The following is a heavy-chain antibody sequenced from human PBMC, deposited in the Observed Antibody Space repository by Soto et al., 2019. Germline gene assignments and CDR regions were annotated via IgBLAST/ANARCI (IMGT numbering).Heavy chain of an antibody. Sequence: SGPTLVKPTQTLTLTCTFSGFSLSTSGVGVGWIRQPPGKALEWLALIYWDDDKRYSPSLKSRLTIPKDTSKNQVVLTMTNMDPVDTATYYCAHKRMTTVSSRENWFDPWGQGTLVTVSS. CDR3: AHKRMTTVSSRENWFDP. D-gene: IGHD4-4*01. V-gene: IGHV2-5*02. J-gene: IGHJ5*02. CDR1: GFSLSTSGVG. CDR2: IYWDDDK.